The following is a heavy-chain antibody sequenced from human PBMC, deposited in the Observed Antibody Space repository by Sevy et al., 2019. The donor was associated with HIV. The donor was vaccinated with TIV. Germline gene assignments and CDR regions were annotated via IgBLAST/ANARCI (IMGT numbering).Heavy chain of an antibody. CDR2: LSFACGRI. V-gene: IGHV3-23*01. CDR3: AREGCSKPHDY. J-gene: IGHJ4*02. Sequence: GESLKTSCVASGFTFSKYSMSWVRQTPGKGLEWVSTLSFACGRINYADSVKGRFTMSRDDSRNTFYLQMDSLRAEDTAIYYCAREGCSKPHDYWGQGTLVTVSS. D-gene: IGHD2-2*01. CDR1: GFTFSKYS.